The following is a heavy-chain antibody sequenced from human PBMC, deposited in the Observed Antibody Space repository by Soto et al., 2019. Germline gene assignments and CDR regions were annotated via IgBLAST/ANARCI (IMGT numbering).Heavy chain of an antibody. D-gene: IGHD2-8*01. J-gene: IGHJ6*02. Sequence: GXSXKVSFTASGAAXSSQATGSVRQAPGHGLEWMGGLIPIFGTANYAQKFQVRVTITADKSTSTPYMELNSLRYQDTAVYYCVCSIVLMVLHYYYGMDVWGQGTTVTVSS. CDR2: LIPIFGTA. CDR3: VCSIVLMVLHYYYGMDV. CDR1: GAAXSSQA. V-gene: IGHV1-69*06.